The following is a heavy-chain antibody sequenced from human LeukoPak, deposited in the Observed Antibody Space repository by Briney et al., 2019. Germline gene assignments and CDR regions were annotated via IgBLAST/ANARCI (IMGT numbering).Heavy chain of an antibody. V-gene: IGHV1-8*01. Sequence: ASVKVSCKASGYTFTSYDINWVRQATGQGLEWMGWMNPNSGNTGYAQRFQGRVTMTRDTSISTAYMELSRLRSDDTAVYYCARGIVVVPAADYYFDYWGQGTLVTVSS. CDR3: ARGIVVVPAADYYFDY. CDR1: GYTFTSYD. D-gene: IGHD2-2*01. CDR2: MNPNSGNT. J-gene: IGHJ4*02.